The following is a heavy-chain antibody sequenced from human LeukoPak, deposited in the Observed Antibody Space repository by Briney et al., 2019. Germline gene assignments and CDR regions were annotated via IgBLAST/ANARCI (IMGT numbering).Heavy chain of an antibody. J-gene: IGHJ4*02. CDR1: GGSISNSDSF. CDR2: ISSTGDT. V-gene: IGHV4-39*07. D-gene: IGHD2-2*01. Sequence: SETLSLTCSVSGGSISNSDSFWGWIRQPPGKGLEWIGTISSTGDTHSNPSLKSRVAISVDTSKNQFSLNLSSVTAADTAMYYCARESPDCSSTSCAREYFDYWGQGTLVTVSS. CDR3: ARESPDCSSTSCAREYFDY.